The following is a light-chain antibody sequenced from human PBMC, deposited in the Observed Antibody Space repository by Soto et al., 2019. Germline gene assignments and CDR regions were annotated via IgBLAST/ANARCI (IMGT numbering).Light chain of an antibody. V-gene: IGLV2-14*01. CDR1: SSGVGGYNY. CDR3: SSYTSSSTLVV. CDR2: DVS. Sequence: QSVVPQPGTGSGSPGQSITNSCTGTSSGVGGYNYVSWYQEHPGKAPKLMIYDVSNRPSGVSNRFSGSKSGNTASLTISGLQAEDEADYYCSSYTSSSTLVVFGGGTTVTVL. J-gene: IGLJ2*01.